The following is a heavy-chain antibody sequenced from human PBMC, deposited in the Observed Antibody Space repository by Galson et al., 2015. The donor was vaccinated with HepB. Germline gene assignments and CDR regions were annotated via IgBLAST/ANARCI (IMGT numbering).Heavy chain of an antibody. CDR1: GFTFSRSA. CDR2: IVVGSGIT. Sequence: SVKVSCKASGFTFSRSAVQWVRQARGQRLEWIGWIVVGSGITNFEERFQERVTITRDMSTSTAYMELSRLRSDDTAVYYCAMAWGDYGDWGFDYWGQGTLVTVSS. V-gene: IGHV1-58*01. CDR3: AMAWGDYGDWGFDY. D-gene: IGHD4-17*01. J-gene: IGHJ4*02.